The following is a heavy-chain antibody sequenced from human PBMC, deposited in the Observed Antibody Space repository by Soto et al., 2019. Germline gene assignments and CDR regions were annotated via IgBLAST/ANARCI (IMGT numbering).Heavy chain of an antibody. J-gene: IGHJ4*02. CDR3: ARGGPYYYDSSGYYY. D-gene: IGHD3-22*01. CDR1: GGTFSSYA. V-gene: IGHV1-69*13. Sequence: SVKVSCKASGGTFSSYAISWVRQAPGQGLEWMGGIIPIFGTANYAQKFQGRVTITADESTSTAYMELSSLRSEDTAVYYCARGGPYYYDSSGYYYWGQGTLVTVSS. CDR2: IIPIFGTA.